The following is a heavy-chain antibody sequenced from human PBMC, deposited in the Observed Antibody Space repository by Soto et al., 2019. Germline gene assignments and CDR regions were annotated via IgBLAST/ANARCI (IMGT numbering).Heavy chain of an antibody. J-gene: IGHJ5*02. CDR2: INHSGST. D-gene: IGHD6-13*01. CDR1: GGSFSGYY. V-gene: IGHV4-34*01. CDR3: ARGLGSSWSKPYNWFDP. Sequence: QVQLQQWGAGLLKPSETLSLTCAVYGGSFSGYYWSWIRQPPGKGLEWIGEINHSGSTNYNPSLKSRVTISVDTSKNQFALKLSSVTAADTAVYYCARGLGSSWSKPYNWFDPWGQGTLVTVSS.